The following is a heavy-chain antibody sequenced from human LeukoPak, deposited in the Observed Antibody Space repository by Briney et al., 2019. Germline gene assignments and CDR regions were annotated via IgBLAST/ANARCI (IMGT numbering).Heavy chain of an antibody. D-gene: IGHD6-6*01. Sequence: GGSLRLSCAASGFTVSSNYMNWVRQAPGKGLEWVSLIYSGGSTNYADSVKGRFTISRDNSKNTLYLQLNSLRAEDTAVYYCARRPYSSSSSYYYAMDVWGQGTTATVSS. CDR1: GFTVSSNY. CDR3: ARRPYSSSSSYYYAMDV. J-gene: IGHJ6*02. V-gene: IGHV3-53*01. CDR2: IYSGGST.